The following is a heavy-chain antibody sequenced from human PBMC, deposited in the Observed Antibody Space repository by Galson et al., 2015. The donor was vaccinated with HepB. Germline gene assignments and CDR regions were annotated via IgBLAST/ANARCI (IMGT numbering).Heavy chain of an antibody. CDR2: ISGTSRHT. CDR3: ARDHGFNYDVYDGMDV. J-gene: IGHJ6*02. Sequence: SLRLSCAASGFTFSDYYMNWIRQAPGKGLEWVSYISGTSRHTDYSDSVRGRFTISRDNAKNSVYLQMNSLRVEDTAVYYCARDHGFNYDVYDGMDVWGQGTTVTVSS. D-gene: IGHD5-18*01. V-gene: IGHV3-11*06. CDR1: GFTFSDYY.